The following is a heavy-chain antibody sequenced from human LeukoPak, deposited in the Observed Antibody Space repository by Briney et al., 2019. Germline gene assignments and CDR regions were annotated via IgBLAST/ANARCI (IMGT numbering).Heavy chain of an antibody. Sequence: GESLRLSCAASGFTFSSYAMSWVRQAPGKGLEWVSAISGSGGSTYYADSVKGRFTISRDNAKNTLFLQMNSLRAEDTAVYYRAKESRGYSGYVFDYWGQGTLVTVSS. J-gene: IGHJ4*02. CDR3: AKESRGYSGYVFDY. D-gene: IGHD5-12*01. CDR2: ISGSGGST. CDR1: GFTFSSYA. V-gene: IGHV3-23*01.